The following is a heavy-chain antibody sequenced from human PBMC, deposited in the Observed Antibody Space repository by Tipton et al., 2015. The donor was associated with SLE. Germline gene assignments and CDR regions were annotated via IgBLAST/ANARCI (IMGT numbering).Heavy chain of an antibody. J-gene: IGHJ3*02. D-gene: IGHD6-13*01. Sequence: TLSLTCAVYGGSFSGNYWTWIRQPPGKGLDWIGEIYHSGSTNYNPSLKSRVTISVDKSKNQFSLKLSSVTAADTAVYYCARDGSSSSFDIWGQGTMVTVSS. CDR1: GGSFSGNY. CDR2: IYHSGST. V-gene: IGHV4-34*01. CDR3: ARDGSSSSFDI.